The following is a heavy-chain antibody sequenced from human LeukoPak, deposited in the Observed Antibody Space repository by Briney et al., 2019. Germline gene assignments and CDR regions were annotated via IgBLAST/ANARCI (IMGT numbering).Heavy chain of an antibody. D-gene: IGHD1-26*01. CDR1: GGTFSSYA. J-gene: IGHJ4*02. Sequence: ASVKVSCKXSGGTFSSYAISWVRQAPRQGLEWMGRIIPIFGTANYAQKFQGRVTITADESTSTAYMELSSLRSEDTAVYYCARSPQYSGSYSRYWGQGTLVTVSS. CDR2: IIPIFGTA. V-gene: IGHV1-69*13. CDR3: ARSPQYSGSYSRY.